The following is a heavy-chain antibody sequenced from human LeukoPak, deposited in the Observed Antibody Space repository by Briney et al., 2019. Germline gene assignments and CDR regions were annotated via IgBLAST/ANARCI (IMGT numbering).Heavy chain of an antibody. V-gene: IGHV1-3*01. J-gene: IGHJ4*02. D-gene: IGHD3-22*01. CDR3: ARGPGTMIVVFDY. CDR1: GYTFTGDY. CDR2: INAGNGNT. Sequence: ASVKVSCKASGYTFTGDYMHWVRQAPGQRLEWMGWINAGNGNTKYSQKFQGRVTITRDTSASTAYMELSSLRSEDTAVYYCARGPGTMIVVFDYWGQGTLVTVSS.